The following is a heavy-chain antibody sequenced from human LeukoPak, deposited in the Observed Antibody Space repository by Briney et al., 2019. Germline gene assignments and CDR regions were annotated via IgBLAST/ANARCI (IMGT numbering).Heavy chain of an antibody. Sequence: PSETLSLTCAVYGGSFSGYYWSWIRQPAGKGLEWIGRIYTSGSTNYNPSLKSRVTMSVDTSKNQFSLKLSSVTAADTAVYYCARDNGLVDDYWGQGTLVTVSS. D-gene: IGHD6-19*01. CDR1: GGSFSGYY. CDR2: IYTSGST. CDR3: ARDNGLVDDY. V-gene: IGHV4-4*07. J-gene: IGHJ4*02.